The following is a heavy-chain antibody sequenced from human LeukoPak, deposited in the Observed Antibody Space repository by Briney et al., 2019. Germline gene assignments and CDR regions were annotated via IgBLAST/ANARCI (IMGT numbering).Heavy chain of an antibody. J-gene: IGHJ4*02. D-gene: IGHD1-26*01. Sequence: SETLSLTCTVSGGSISSSSYYWGWIRQPPGKGLEWIGSIYYSGSTYYNPSLKSRVTISVDTSKNQFSLKLSSVTAADTAVYYCASLGGDFDYWGQGTLVTVSS. CDR3: ASLGGDFDY. V-gene: IGHV4-39*07. CDR1: GGSISSSSYY. CDR2: IYYSGST.